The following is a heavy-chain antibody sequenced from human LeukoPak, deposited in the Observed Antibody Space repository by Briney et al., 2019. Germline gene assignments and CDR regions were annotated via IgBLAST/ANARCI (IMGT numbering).Heavy chain of an antibody. CDR3: ARVQGDYSYWWEGAFDI. D-gene: IGHD5-18*01. J-gene: IGHJ3*02. Sequence: GGSLRLSCAASGFTFSSYWMHWVRHAPGKGLVWFSRLNTDGRSTNYADSVKGRFTISRDNAKNTLYLQMNSLRAEDTALYYCARVQGDYSYWWEGAFDIWGQGTMVTLSS. CDR1: GFTFSSYW. CDR2: LNTDGRST. V-gene: IGHV3-74*01.